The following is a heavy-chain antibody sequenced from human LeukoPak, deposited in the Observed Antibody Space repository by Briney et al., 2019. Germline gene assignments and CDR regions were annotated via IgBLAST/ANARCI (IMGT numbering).Heavy chain of an antibody. CDR2: IIPIFGTA. V-gene: IGHV1-69*01. CDR3: ARDLLVVRGAFDY. J-gene: IGHJ4*02. Sequence: SVKVSCKASGGTFSSYAISWVRQAPGQGLEWMGGIIPIFGTANYAQKFQGRVTITADESTSTAYMELSSLRPEDTAVYYCARDLLVVRGAFDYWGQGTLVTVSS. CDR1: GGTFSSYA. D-gene: IGHD3-10*01.